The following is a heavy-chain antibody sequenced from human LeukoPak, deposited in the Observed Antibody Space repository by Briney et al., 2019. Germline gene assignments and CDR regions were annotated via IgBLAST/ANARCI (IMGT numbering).Heavy chain of an antibody. J-gene: IGHJ4*02. V-gene: IGHV3-30-3*01. CDR3: AREGEALDY. CDR2: ISYDGSKK. CDR1: GFTFSSYA. Sequence: GGSLRLSCAASGFTFSSYAMRWVRQAPGKGLEWVAVISYDGSKKYYADSVKGRFTISRDNSKKTLYLQMNSLRAEDTAVYYCAREGEALDYWGQGTLVTVSS.